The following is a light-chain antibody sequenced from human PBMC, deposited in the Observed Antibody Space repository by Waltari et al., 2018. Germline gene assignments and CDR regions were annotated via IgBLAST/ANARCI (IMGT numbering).Light chain of an antibody. CDR1: SGSLPRTSY. CDR2: KAN. CDR3: LVYMGSGIWV. V-gene: IGLV8-61*01. J-gene: IGLJ3*02. Sequence: QTVVTQEPSLSVSPGGTVTLTCSLSSGSLPRTSYVSWYQQPPCQPPRTLMYKANFRSSGVPDRFSGSSLGNKAALTITGAQADDESDYYCLVYMGSGIWVFGGGTKLTVL.